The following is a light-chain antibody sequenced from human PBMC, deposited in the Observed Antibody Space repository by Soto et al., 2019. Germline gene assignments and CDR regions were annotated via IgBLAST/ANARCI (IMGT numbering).Light chain of an antibody. CDR3: AAWDDSLTGYV. CDR1: SSNIGSNT. CDR2: SYN. V-gene: IGLV1-44*01. J-gene: IGLJ1*01. Sequence: QSVLTQPPSASGTPGQRVTISCSGSSSNIGSNTVNWYQQLPGTAPKLLIYSYNQRPSGVPDRFSVSKSGTSASLAISGLQSEDEADYYCAAWDDSLTGYVFGTGTKLTVL.